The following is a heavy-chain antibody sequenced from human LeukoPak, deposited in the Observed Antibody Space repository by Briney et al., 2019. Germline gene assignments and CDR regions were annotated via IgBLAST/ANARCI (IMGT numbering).Heavy chain of an antibody. CDR2: INPSGGST. CDR3: AREGTRGYDDY. J-gene: IGHJ4*02. V-gene: IGHV1-46*03. CDR1: GYTFTSYY. Sequence: ASVKVSCKASGYTFTSYYMHWVRQAPGQGLEWMGIINPSGGSTSYAQKFQGRVTTTRDTSTSTVYMELSSLRSEDTAVYYCAREGTRGYDDYWGQGTLVTVSS. D-gene: IGHD3-22*01.